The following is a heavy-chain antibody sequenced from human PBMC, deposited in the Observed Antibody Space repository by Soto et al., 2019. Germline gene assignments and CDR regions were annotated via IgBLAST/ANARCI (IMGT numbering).Heavy chain of an antibody. Sequence: HPGGSLRLSCAASGFIFSSYAMSWVRQAPGKGLDWVSAINDGGSSTYYADSVRGRFTISRDNSKNTLDLQMNSLRAEDTAVYYCVKGSSGSRPSYFDFWGQGALVTVSS. V-gene: IGHV3-23*01. J-gene: IGHJ4*02. CDR3: VKGSSGSRPSYFDF. CDR2: INDGGSST. D-gene: IGHD3-22*01. CDR1: GFIFSSYA.